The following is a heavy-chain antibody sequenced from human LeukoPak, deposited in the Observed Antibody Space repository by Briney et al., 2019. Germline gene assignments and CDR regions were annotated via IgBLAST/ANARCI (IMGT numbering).Heavy chain of an antibody. CDR1: GGSFSGYY. CDR3: ARHGGVVVTAIYFDY. Sequence: SETLSLTCAVYGGSFSGYYWSWIRQPPGKGLEWIGEINHSGSTNYNPSLKSRVTISVDTSKNQFSLKLSSVTAADTAVYYCARHGGVVVTAIYFDYWGQGTLVTVSS. J-gene: IGHJ4*02. CDR2: INHSGST. D-gene: IGHD2-21*02. V-gene: IGHV4-34*01.